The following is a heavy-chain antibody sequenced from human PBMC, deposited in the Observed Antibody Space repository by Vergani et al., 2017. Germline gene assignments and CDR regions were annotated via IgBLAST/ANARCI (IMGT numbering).Heavy chain of an antibody. V-gene: IGHV3-21*04. J-gene: IGHJ5*02. CDR2: ISSSSSYI. Sequence: EVQLVESGGGLVKPGGSLRLSCAASGFTFSNYSMNWVRQAPGKGLEWVSSISSSSSYIYYADSVKGRFTISRDNAKNSLYLQMNSLRAEDTAVYYCARDFAAAGLRWFDPWGQGTLVTVSS. CDR3: ARDFAAAGLRWFDP. CDR1: GFTFSNYS. D-gene: IGHD6-13*01.